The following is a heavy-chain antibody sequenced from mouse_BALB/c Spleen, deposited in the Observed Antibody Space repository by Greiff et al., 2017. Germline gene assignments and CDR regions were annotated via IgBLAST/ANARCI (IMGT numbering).Heavy chain of an antibody. D-gene: IGHD2-10*02. Sequence: VQLQQSGAELAKPGASVKMSCKASGYTFTSYWMHWVKQRPGQGLEWIGYINPSTGYTEYNQKFKDKATLTADKSSSTAYMQLSSLTSEDSAVYYCARSYGNYYPWFAYWGQGTLVTVSA. CDR1: GYTFTSYW. CDR2: INPSTGYT. CDR3: ARSYGNYYPWFAY. J-gene: IGHJ3*01. V-gene: IGHV1-7*01.